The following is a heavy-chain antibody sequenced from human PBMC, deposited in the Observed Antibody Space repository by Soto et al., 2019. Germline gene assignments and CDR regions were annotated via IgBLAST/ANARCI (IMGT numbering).Heavy chain of an antibody. V-gene: IGHV1-18*04. Sequence: ASVKVSCKASGYTFAHYGISWVRQAPGQGLEWMGWISGNNGATNYAPKMQVRVTMTIDTSTDPGYMDPRSLPSDATAVYLIARDLQYSRVLGNWCDSWGQGTRGTAPQ. CDR1: GYTFAHYG. CDR2: ISGNNGAT. J-gene: IGHJ5*01. CDR3: ARDLQYSRVLGNWCDS. D-gene: IGHD2-15*01.